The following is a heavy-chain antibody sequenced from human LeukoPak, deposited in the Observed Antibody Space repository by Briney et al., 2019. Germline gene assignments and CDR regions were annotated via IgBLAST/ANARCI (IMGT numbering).Heavy chain of an antibody. Sequence: GGSLRLSCAASGFTFSSYSMNWVRQAPGKGLEWVSSISSSSSYIYYADSVKGRFTISRDNAKKSVYLQMNSLRAEDTAVYYCAREVEDSSGYYFDYWGQGTLVTVSS. D-gene: IGHD3-22*01. J-gene: IGHJ4*02. V-gene: IGHV3-21*01. CDR1: GFTFSSYS. CDR2: ISSSSSYI. CDR3: AREVEDSSGYYFDY.